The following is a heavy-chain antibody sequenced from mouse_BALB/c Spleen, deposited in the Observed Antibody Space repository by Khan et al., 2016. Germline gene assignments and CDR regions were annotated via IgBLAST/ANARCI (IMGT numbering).Heavy chain of an antibody. D-gene: IGHD2-1*01. CDR1: GFNIKDTY. CDR2: IDPANGNF. J-gene: IGHJ2*01. Sequence: VQLQQSGAELVKPGASVTLSCTASGFNIKDTYLHWVKQRPEQGLEWIGRIDPANGNFKFDPKFQGKATITADTYSNTTYLQLRGLTSEDTAVYDCAGGNSPFDYWGQGTTLTVSS. CDR3: AGGNSPFDY. V-gene: IGHV14-3*02.